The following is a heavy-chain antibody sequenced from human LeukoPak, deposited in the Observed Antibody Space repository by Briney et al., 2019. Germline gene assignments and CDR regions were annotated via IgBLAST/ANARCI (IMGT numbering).Heavy chain of an antibody. CDR2: INHSGST. J-gene: IGHJ3*02. D-gene: IGHD3-10*01. CDR1: GGSFSGYY. Sequence: PSETLSLTCAVYGGSFSGYYWSWIRQPPGKGLEWIGEINHSGSTNYNPSLKSRVTISVDTSKNQFSLKLTSVTAADTAVYYCARQPTYYASGNYAFDMWGQGTMVTVSS. V-gene: IGHV4-34*01. CDR3: ARQPTYYASGNYAFDM.